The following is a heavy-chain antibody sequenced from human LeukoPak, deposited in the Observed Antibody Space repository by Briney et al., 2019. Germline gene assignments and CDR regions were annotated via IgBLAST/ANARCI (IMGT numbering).Heavy chain of an antibody. V-gene: IGHV4-38-2*02. D-gene: IGHD3-3*01. CDR2: IYHSGST. CDR3: AREDYDDSGAWYFDL. J-gene: IGHJ2*01. Sequence: SETLSLTCTVSGYSISSGYYWGWIRQPPGKGLEWIGSIYHSGSTYYNPSLKSRVTISIDKSKNQFSLKLGSVTAADTAVYYCAREDYDDSGAWYFDLWGRGTLVTVSS. CDR1: GYSISSGYY.